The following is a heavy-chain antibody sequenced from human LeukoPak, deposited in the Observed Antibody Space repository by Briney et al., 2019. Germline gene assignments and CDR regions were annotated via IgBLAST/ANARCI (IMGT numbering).Heavy chain of an antibody. CDR3: ARVGVRDSYGLDY. D-gene: IGHD5-18*01. CDR2: IYHSGST. CDR1: GGXISSGGYS. Sequence: SQTLSLTCAVSGGXISSGGYSWSWIRQPPGKGLEWIGYIYHSGSTYYNPSLKSRVTISVDRSKNQFSLKLSSVTAADTAVYYCARVGVRDSYGLDYWGQGTLVTVSS. V-gene: IGHV4-30-2*01. J-gene: IGHJ4*02.